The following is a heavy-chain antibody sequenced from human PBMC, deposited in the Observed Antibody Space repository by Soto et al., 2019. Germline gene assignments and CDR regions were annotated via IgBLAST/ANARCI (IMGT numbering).Heavy chain of an antibody. V-gene: IGHV3-74*01. D-gene: IGHD3-10*01. CDR3: TRGPRPTSIGTGAF. CDR1: GFIFKMYW. CDR2: ITDDGSTT. J-gene: IGHJ4*02. Sequence: EGSLRLSCETSGFIFKMYWMHWVRQVPDQGPQWVARITDDGSTTYYAASVEGRFTISRDNAKNALYLQMTSLRPDDTAVYYCTRGPRPTSIGTGAFWGQGTLVTVSS.